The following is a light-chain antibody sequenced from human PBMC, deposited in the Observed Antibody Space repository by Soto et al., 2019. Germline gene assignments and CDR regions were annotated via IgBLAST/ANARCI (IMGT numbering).Light chain of an antibody. J-gene: IGKJ1*01. CDR1: QSVSSY. CDR3: HQYHSLPWT. Sequence: EIVLTQSPATLSLSPGERATLSCRASQSVSSYLAWYQQRPGQAPRLLIYGASTRATGIPDRISGSGSGTDFTLTVSRLEPEDFAVYYCHQYHSLPWTFGQGTKVDIK. CDR2: GAS. V-gene: IGKV3-20*01.